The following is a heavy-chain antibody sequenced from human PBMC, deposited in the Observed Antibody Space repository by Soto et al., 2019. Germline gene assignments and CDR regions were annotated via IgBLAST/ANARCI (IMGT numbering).Heavy chain of an antibody. Sequence: SQTLSLTCVISGDTVLSNSAAWNWVRQSPSRGLEWLGRTCYRAKWYTDYAPSVKSRISIIADTSKNQVSLQLNAVTSEDTAIYYCARDDFPVAGRRFHYGMDVWGQSTSVTVSS. J-gene: IGHJ6*02. CDR3: ARDDFPVAGRRFHYGMDV. D-gene: IGHD6-19*01. CDR1: GDTVLSNSAA. V-gene: IGHV6-1*01. CDR2: TCYRAKWYT.